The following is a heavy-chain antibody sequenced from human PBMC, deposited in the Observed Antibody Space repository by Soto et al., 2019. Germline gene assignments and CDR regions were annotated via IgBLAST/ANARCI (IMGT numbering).Heavy chain of an antibody. CDR2: IYYSGST. D-gene: IGHD5-18*01. Sequence: SETLSLTCTVSGGSISSYYLSWIRQPPGKGLEWIGYIYYSGSTNYNPSLESRVTISVDTSKNQFSLKLSSVTAADTAVYYCARVTWIQSYYYYYGMDVWGPGTLVTVYS. CDR3: ARVTWIQSYYYYYGMDV. J-gene: IGHJ6*02. CDR1: GGSISSYY. V-gene: IGHV4-59*01.